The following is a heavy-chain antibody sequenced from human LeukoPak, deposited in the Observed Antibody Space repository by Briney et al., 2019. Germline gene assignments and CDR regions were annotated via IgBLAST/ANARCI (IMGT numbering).Heavy chain of an antibody. CDR3: ARYGKLGYCSGGSCYAHYGMDV. V-gene: IGHV4-39*07. CDR1: SGSISSSSYS. CDR2: INHSGST. D-gene: IGHD2-15*01. Sequence: SETLSLTCTVSSGSISSSSYSWGWIRQPPGKGLEWIGEINHSGSTNYNPSLKSRVTISVDTSKNQFSLKLSSVTAADTAVYYCARYGKLGYCSGGSCYAHYGMDVWGQGTTVTVSS. J-gene: IGHJ6*02.